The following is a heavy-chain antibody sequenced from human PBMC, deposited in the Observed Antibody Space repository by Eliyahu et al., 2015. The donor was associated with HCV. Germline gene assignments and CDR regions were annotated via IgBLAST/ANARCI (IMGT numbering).Heavy chain of an antibody. V-gene: IGHV4-59*01. CDR3: ASGGGGIAVAGTGGWFDP. CDR2: FHYSGST. Sequence: QVQLQESGPGLVKPSXTLSLTCTVSGGSITTXYWSWIRQPPGKGLEXIGYFHYSGSTNYNPSLKSRITLSVDTSKNQFXLNLTSVTAADTAVYYCASGGGGIAVAGTGGWFDPWGQGTLVTVSS. CDR1: GGSITTXY. J-gene: IGHJ5*02. D-gene: IGHD6-19*01.